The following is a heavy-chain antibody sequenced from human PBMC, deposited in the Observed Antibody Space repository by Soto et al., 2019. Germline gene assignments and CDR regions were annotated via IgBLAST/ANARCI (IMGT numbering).Heavy chain of an antibody. CDR2: ISSSGSTI. D-gene: IGHD1-26*01. J-gene: IGHJ6*02. Sequence: EVQLVESGGGLVQPGGSLRVSCAASGFTLRTYSLNWVRQAPGRGLEWISYISSSGSTIYYADSVKGRFTVSRDNAKNSLSLQMNSLRDEDTAVYYCARVPNSGSYRSYSYFGMDVWGPGTTVTVSS. CDR1: GFTLRTYS. CDR3: ARVPNSGSYRSYSYFGMDV. V-gene: IGHV3-48*02.